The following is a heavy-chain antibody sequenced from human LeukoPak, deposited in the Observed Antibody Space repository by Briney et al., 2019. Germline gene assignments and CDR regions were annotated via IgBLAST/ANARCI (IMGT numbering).Heavy chain of an antibody. CDR2: IYSGGST. D-gene: IGHD3-22*01. CDR3: ARHYYYDSSGSVDY. V-gene: IGHV3-66*04. J-gene: IGHJ4*02. CDR1: EFSVGSNY. Sequence: GGSLRLSCAASEFSVGSNYMTWVRQAPGKGLEWVSLIYSGGSTYYADSVKGRFTISRDNSKNTLYLQMNSLRAEDTAVYYCARHYYYDSSGSVDYWGQGTLVTVSS.